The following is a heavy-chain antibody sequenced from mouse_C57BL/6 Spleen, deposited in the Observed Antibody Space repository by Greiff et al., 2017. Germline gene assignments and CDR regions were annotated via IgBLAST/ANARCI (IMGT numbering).Heavy chain of an antibody. CDR1: GFTFSDYY. CDR3: ASLYDYDAMDY. Sequence: EVKLLESGGGLVQPGGSLKLSCAASGFTFSDYYMYWVRQTPEKRLEWVAYISNGGGSTYYPDTVKGRFTISRDNAKNTLYLQMSRLKSEDTALYYCASLYDYDAMDYWGQGTSVTVSS. D-gene: IGHD2-3*01. CDR2: ISNGGGST. V-gene: IGHV5-12*01. J-gene: IGHJ4*01.